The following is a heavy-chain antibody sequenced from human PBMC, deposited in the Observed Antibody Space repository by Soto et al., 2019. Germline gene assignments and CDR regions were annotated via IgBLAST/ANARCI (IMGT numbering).Heavy chain of an antibody. CDR3: ATQLTGSGWYFVY. CDR1: GFTFSSYG. D-gene: IGHD6-19*01. V-gene: IGHV3-30*03. CDR2: ISYHGSNE. Sequence: GGSLRLSCAASGFTFSSYGMHWVRQAPGKGLEWVAVISYHGSNEYYADSVKGRFTISRDNSKNTLYLQMNSLRAEDTAVYYCATQLTGSGWYFVYWGQGTLVTVSS. J-gene: IGHJ4*02.